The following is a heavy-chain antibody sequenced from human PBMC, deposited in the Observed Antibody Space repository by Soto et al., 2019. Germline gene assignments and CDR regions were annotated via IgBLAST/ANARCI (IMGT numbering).Heavy chain of an antibody. CDR3: ARVFEGSSSVFYYYYGMDV. Sequence: PSETLSLTCTVSGGSISSGGYYWSWIRQHPGKGLEWIGYIYYSGSTYYNPSLKSRVTISVDTSKNQFSLKLSSVTAADTAVYYCARVFEGSSSVFYYYYGMDVWGQGTTVTVSS. CDR1: GGSISSGGYY. J-gene: IGHJ6*02. V-gene: IGHV4-31*03. CDR2: IYYSGST. D-gene: IGHD6-6*01.